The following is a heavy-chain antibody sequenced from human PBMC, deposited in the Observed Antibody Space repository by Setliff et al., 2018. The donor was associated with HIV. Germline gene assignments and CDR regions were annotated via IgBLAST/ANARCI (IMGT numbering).Heavy chain of an antibody. CDR2: VDTTGNT. Sequence: KPSETLSLTCNVSGGSISSGSYYWTWIRQPAGKGLEWIGRVDTTGNTNYNPSLNSRVTIFPDTYKNHFSLELRSVTAADSAIYYCARDVRWELFLGYLFYYYMDVWGTGTTVTVSS. D-gene: IGHD3-10*01. J-gene: IGHJ6*03. V-gene: IGHV4-61*02. CDR3: ARDVRWELFLGYLFYYYMDV. CDR1: GGSISSGSYY.